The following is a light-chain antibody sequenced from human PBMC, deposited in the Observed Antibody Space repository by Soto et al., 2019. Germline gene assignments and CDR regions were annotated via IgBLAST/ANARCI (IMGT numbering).Light chain of an antibody. V-gene: IGKV2-30*01. CDR2: KVS. CDR1: QSLVYRDGNTY. J-gene: IGKJ1*01. Sequence: DVVMTQSPLSLPVTLGQPASISCRSSQSLVYRDGNTYLSWFQQRPGQSPRRLIYKVSSRDSGVPDRFSGSGSGTDFTLKISRVEAEDVGVYYCMQGTHWPWTFGQGTKVEIK. CDR3: MQGTHWPWT.